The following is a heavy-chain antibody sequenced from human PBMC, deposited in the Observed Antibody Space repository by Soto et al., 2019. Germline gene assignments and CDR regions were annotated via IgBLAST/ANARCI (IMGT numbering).Heavy chain of an antibody. CDR2: ISVANGST. CDR1: GYTFSDYG. J-gene: IGHJ5*02. V-gene: IGHV1-18*04. Sequence: ASVKVSCKASGYTFSDYGITWVRQAPGQGLEWMGWISVANGSTKYPQKFQGRVTMTTDTPSKTAYMELRSLRSDDTGMYYCARDLRAEHYGLGYWFDPWGQGTLVTVSS. D-gene: IGHD3-10*01. CDR3: ARDLRAEHYGLGYWFDP.